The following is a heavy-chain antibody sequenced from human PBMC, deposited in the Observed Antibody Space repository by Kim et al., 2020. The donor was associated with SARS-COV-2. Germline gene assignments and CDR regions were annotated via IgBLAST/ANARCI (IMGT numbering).Heavy chain of an antibody. D-gene: IGHD5-12*01. J-gene: IGHJ6*02. CDR2: IIPILGIA. CDR3: ASFGYSGYDENFIYYYYYGMDV. CDR1: GGTFSSYA. V-gene: IGHV1-69*04. Sequence: SVKVSCKASGGTFSSYAISWVRQAPGQGLEWMGRIIPILGIANYAQKFQGRVTITADKSTSTAYMELSSLRSEDTAVYYCASFGYSGYDENFIYYYYYGMDVWGQGTTVTVSS.